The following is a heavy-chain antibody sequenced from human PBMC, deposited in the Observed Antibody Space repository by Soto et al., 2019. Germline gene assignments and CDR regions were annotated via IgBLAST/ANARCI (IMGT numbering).Heavy chain of an antibody. Sequence: SETLSLTCTVSGGSISSSSYYWGWIRQPPGKGLEWIGSIYYSGSTYYNPSLKSRVTISVDTSKNQFSLKLSSVTAADTAVYYCARGIDDYYDSSGYYDFDYWGQGTLVTVSS. CDR2: IYYSGST. D-gene: IGHD3-22*01. V-gene: IGHV4-39*01. CDR3: ARGIDDYYDSSGYYDFDY. CDR1: GGSISSSSYY. J-gene: IGHJ4*02.